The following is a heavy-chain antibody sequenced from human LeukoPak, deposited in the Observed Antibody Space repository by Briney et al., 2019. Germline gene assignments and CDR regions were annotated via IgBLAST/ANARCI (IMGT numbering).Heavy chain of an antibody. Sequence: GGSLRLSCTASGFSISSYAMNWVRQAPGKGLEWVSGFDGNGPNTYYADSVKGRWTISRDNSRNTLYLEMNSLRPEDTAIYYCAKPRTTGLGWAQFDYWGQGSLVTVSS. V-gene: IGHV3-23*01. J-gene: IGHJ4*02. CDR3: AKPRTTGLGWAQFDY. CDR2: FDGNGPNT. D-gene: IGHD2-8*02. CDR1: GFSISSYA.